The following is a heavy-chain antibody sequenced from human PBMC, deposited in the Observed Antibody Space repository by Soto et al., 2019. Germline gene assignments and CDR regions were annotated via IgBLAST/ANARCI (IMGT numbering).Heavy chain of an antibody. CDR1: GFTFSTYW. Sequence: EVQLVESGGGLVQPGGSLRLSCVGSGFTFSTYWMHWVRQAPGKGLVWVSRINSDGSTTNYADSVKGRFTISRDNAKNTLFLQMNSLRAEDTAVYYCARDAYCDVGVWGRGPTVTVSS. CDR2: INSDGSTT. CDR3: ARDAYCDVGV. J-gene: IGHJ6*02. V-gene: IGHV3-74*01.